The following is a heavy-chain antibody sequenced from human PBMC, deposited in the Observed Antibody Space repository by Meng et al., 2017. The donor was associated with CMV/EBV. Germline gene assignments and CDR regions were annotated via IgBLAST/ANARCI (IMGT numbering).Heavy chain of an antibody. V-gene: IGHV3-23*01. D-gene: IGHD6-6*01. J-gene: IGHJ4*02. CDR1: EGTFSSYA. Sequence: SCKASEGTFSSYAMSWVRQAPGKGLEWVSAISGSGGSTYYADSVKGRFTISRDNSKNTLYLQMNSLRAEDTAVYYCAKKSSSSSPRQYYFDYWGQGTLVTVSS. CDR3: AKKSSSSSPRQYYFDY. CDR2: ISGSGGST.